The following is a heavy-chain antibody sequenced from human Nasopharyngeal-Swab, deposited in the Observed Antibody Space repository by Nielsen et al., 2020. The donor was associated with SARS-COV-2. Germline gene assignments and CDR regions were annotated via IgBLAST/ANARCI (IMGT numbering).Heavy chain of an antibody. D-gene: IGHD3-22*01. CDR2: ISSFSNYI. CDR1: AFTFNDYT. Sequence: GESLKISCAASAFTFNDYTMNWVLQAPGKGREWVSSISSFSNYIYYADSVKARFTLSRDTAKNSLYLQMNSLRVEDTAVFYCARDRGEDSSGFVDAFDIWGQGKMVTVSS. J-gene: IGHJ3*02. CDR3: ARDRGEDSSGFVDAFDI. V-gene: IGHV3-21*01.